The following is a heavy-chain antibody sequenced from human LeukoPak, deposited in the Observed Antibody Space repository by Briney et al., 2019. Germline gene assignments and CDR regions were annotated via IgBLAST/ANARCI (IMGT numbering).Heavy chain of an antibody. CDR3: ARDLNFEYSSSSGWFDP. CDR1: GYTFTSYA. CDR2: IIPIFGTA. D-gene: IGHD6-6*01. Sequence: GASVKVSCKASGYTFTSYAMNWVRQAPGQGLEWMGGIIPIFGTANYAQKFQGRVTITTDESTSTAYMELSSLRSEDTAVYYCARDLNFEYSSSSGWFDPWGQGTLVTVSS. J-gene: IGHJ5*02. V-gene: IGHV1-69*05.